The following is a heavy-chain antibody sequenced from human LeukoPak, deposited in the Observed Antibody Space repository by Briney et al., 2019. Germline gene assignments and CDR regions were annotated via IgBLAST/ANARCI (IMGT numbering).Heavy chain of an antibody. CDR1: GFTFSDYY. CDR2: ISSSGSTI. CDR3: ARAYPPGYSYGYFRAFDI. D-gene: IGHD5-18*01. J-gene: IGHJ3*02. Sequence: GGSLRLSCAASGFTFSDYYMSWIRQAPGKGLEWVSYISSSGSTIYYADSVKGRFTISRDNAKNSLYLQMNSLRAEDTAVYYSARAYPPGYSYGYFRAFDIWGQGTMVTVSS. V-gene: IGHV3-11*01.